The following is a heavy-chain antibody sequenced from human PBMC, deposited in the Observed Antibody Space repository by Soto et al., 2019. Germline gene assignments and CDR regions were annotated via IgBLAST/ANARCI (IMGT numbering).Heavy chain of an antibody. CDR2: ISSSSSYT. D-gene: IGHD6-13*01. J-gene: IGHJ2*01. CDR1: GFTFSDYY. CDR3: ARTIAAAGGRRYFDL. Sequence: QVQLVESGGGLVKPGGSLRLSCAASGFTFSDYYMSWIRQAPGKGPEWVSYISSSSSYTNYADSVKGRFTISRDNAKNSLYLQMNSLRAEDTAVYYCARTIAAAGGRRYFDLWARGTLVTVSS. V-gene: IGHV3-11*05.